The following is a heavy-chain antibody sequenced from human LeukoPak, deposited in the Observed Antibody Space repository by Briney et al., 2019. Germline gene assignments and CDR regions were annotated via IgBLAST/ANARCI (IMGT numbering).Heavy chain of an antibody. Sequence: GASVKVSCKASGYTFTSYDINWVRQATGQGLEWMGWMNPNSGNTGYAQKFQGRVTMTRNTSISTAYMELSSLRSEDTAVYYCARAPYPFWSGYYVHFDYWGQGTLATVSS. J-gene: IGHJ4*02. CDR3: ARAPYPFWSGYYVHFDY. V-gene: IGHV1-8*01. CDR1: GYTFTSYD. D-gene: IGHD3-3*01. CDR2: MNPNSGNT.